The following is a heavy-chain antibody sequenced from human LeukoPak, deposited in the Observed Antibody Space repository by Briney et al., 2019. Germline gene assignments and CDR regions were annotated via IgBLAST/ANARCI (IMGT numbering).Heavy chain of an antibody. CDR2: ISSSSSYI. CDR1: GFTFSSYS. V-gene: IGHV3-21*01. Sequence: PGGSLRLSCAASGFTFSSYSMNWVRQAPGKGRECVSSISSSSSYIYYAHSVKGRVTISRDNAKNSLYLQMNSLSAEDTAVYYCARDSSSSSGWYRVDAFDIWGQGTMVTVSS. D-gene: IGHD6-19*01. J-gene: IGHJ3*02. CDR3: ARDSSSSSGWYRVDAFDI.